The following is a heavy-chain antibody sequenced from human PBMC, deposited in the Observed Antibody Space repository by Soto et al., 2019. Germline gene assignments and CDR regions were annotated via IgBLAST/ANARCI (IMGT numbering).Heavy chain of an antibody. CDR3: ARARRKGSFGIVKYYYYYMDV. CDR2: INHSGST. Sequence: SETLSLTCAVYGGSFSGYYWSWIRQPPGKGLEWIGEINHSGSTNYNPSLKSRVTISVDTSKNQFSLKLSSVTAADTAVYYCARARRKGSFGIVKYYYYYMDVWGKGTTVTVSS. CDR1: GGSFSGYY. V-gene: IGHV4-34*01. D-gene: IGHD1-26*01. J-gene: IGHJ6*03.